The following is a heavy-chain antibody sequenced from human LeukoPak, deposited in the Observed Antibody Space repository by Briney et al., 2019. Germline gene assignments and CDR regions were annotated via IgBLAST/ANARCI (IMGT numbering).Heavy chain of an antibody. Sequence: ASVKVSCKASGYTFTGYYMHWVRQAPGQGLEWMGRINPNSGGTNYAQKLQGRVTMTTDTSTSTAYMELRSLRSDDTAVYYCARVWRIVGEFDPWGQGTLVTVSS. D-gene: IGHD1-26*01. J-gene: IGHJ5*02. CDR3: ARVWRIVGEFDP. CDR2: INPNSGGT. CDR1: GYTFTGYY. V-gene: IGHV1-2*06.